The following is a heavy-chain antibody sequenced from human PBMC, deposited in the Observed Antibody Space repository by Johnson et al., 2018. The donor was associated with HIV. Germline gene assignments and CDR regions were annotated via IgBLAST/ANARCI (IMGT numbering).Heavy chain of an antibody. CDR3: TTGQLGGASDI. CDR1: GFTFSNAW. V-gene: IGHV3-15*01. J-gene: IGHJ3*02. Sequence: VQLVESGGGVVQPGRSLRLSCAASGFTFSNAWMSWVRQAPGKGLERVGRIQSKTDGWTTDYAAPVKGRFTISRDDSKNTLYLQMNSLKIEDTAVYYCTTGQLGGASDIWGQGTMVTVSS. CDR2: IQSKTDGWTT. D-gene: IGHD6-13*01.